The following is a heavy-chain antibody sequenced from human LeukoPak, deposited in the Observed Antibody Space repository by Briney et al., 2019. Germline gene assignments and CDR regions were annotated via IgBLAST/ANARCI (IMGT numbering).Heavy chain of an antibody. CDR2: IYYSGST. J-gene: IGHJ5*02. CDR3: ARDIAAAGTEWFDP. V-gene: IGHV4-39*07. Sequence: PSETLSLTCTVSGGSISSSSYYWGWIRQPPGKGLEWIGSIYYSGSTYYNPSLKSRVTISVDTSKNQFSLKLSSVTAADTAVYYCARDIAAAGTEWFDPWGQGTLVTVSS. D-gene: IGHD6-13*01. CDR1: GGSISSSSYY.